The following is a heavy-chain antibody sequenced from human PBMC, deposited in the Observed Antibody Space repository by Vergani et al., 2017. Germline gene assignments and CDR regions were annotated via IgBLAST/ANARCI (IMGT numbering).Heavy chain of an antibody. V-gene: IGHV3-66*01. D-gene: IGHD5-18*01. CDR2: ISSGGSP. Sequence: EVQLVESGGGLVQPGGSLRLSCAASGFTVSSNYMSWVRQAPGKGLEWVSVISSGGSPYYADSVKGRFTISRDNSKNTLYLQMNSLRAEDTAVYYCARDTRGYSYGYTDHLTQFRNWYFDLWGRGTLVTVSS. J-gene: IGHJ2*01. CDR1: GFTVSSNY. CDR3: ARDTRGYSYGYTDHLTQFRNWYFDL.